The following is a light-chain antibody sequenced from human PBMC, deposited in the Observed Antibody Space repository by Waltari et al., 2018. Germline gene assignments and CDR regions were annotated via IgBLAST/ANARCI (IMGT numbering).Light chain of an antibody. CDR1: SSAIGAYNR. V-gene: IGLV2-14*03. CDR3: SSYTASRTYV. CDR2: DVT. J-gene: IGLJ1*01. Sequence: QSALSQPASVSGSPGQSITISCTGTSSAIGAYNRASWFQQPPGEAPKLMVFDVTNRPSGVSHLFSASKSGNTASLTISGLQAEDEADYYCSSYTASRTYVFGTGTRVIVL.